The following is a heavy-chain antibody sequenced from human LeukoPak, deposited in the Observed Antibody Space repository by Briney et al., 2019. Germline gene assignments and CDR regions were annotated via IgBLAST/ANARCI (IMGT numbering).Heavy chain of an antibody. D-gene: IGHD3-10*01. Sequence: GGSLRLSCAASGFTFSSYSMNWVRQAPGKGLEWVSSISSSSSYIYYADSVKGRFTISRDNAKNSLYLQMNSLRAEDTAVYYCARYYYGSGSHYYYMDVWGKGTTVTVSS. CDR1: GFTFSSYS. CDR2: ISSSSSYI. J-gene: IGHJ6*03. V-gene: IGHV3-21*06. CDR3: ARYYYGSGSHYYYMDV.